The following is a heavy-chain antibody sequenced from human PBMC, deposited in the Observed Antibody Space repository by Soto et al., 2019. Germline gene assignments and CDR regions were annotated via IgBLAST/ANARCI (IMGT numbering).Heavy chain of an antibody. J-gene: IGHJ6*03. D-gene: IGHD6-19*01. CDR2: IGTAGDT. Sequence: PGGSLRLSCSASGFTLSSYEMHWVRQATGKGLEWVSAIGTAGDTYYPGSVKGRFTISRENAKNSLYLQMNSLRAGDTAEYYCARAMGLGPYYYYYMDVWGKGTTVTVSS. V-gene: IGHV3-13*01. CDR3: ARAMGLGPYYYYYMDV. CDR1: GFTLSSYE.